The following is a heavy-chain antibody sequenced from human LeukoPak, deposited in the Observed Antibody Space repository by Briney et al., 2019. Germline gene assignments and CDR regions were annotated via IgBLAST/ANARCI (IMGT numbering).Heavy chain of an antibody. V-gene: IGHV1-18*01. CDR3: ARDRPSIAAASFADY. CDR1: GYTFTSYG. D-gene: IGHD6-13*01. J-gene: IGHJ4*02. CDR2: ISAYNGNT. Sequence: ASVKVSCKASGYTFTSYGISWVRQAAGQGLEWMGWISAYNGNTNYAQKLQGRVTMTPDTSTSTAYMELRSLRSDDTAVYYCARDRPSIAAASFADYWGQGTLVTVSS.